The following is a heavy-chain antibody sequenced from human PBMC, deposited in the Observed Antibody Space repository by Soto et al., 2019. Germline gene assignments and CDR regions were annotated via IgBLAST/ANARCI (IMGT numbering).Heavy chain of an antibody. J-gene: IGHJ4*02. CDR1: GGTFSSYA. V-gene: IGHV1-69*12. CDR3: ARAGLLSGGVIGSLLDY. Sequence: QVQLVQSGAEVKKPGSSVKVSCKASGGTFSSYAISWVRQAPGQGLEWMGGIIPIFGTANYAQKFQGRVTITAEESPSTAYMELSSLRSEDTAVYYCARAGLLSGGVIGSLLDYWGQGTLVTVSS. CDR2: IIPIFGTA. D-gene: IGHD3-16*02.